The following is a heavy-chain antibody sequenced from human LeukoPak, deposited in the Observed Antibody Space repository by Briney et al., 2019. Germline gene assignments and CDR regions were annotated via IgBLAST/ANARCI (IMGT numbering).Heavy chain of an antibody. CDR2: IYPGDSDT. Sequence: GESLKISCKGSGYSFTSYWIGWVRQMPGKGLEWMGIIYPGDSDTRYSPSFQGQVTISADKSISTAYLQWSSLKASDTAMYYCARRAGSGGRDVDFDYWGQGTLVTVSS. CDR1: GYSFTSYW. V-gene: IGHV5-51*01. D-gene: IGHD2-15*01. J-gene: IGHJ4*02. CDR3: ARRAGSGGRDVDFDY.